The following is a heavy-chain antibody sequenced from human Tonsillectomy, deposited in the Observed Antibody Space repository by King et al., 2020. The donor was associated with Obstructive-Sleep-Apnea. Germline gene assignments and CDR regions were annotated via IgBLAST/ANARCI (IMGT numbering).Heavy chain of an antibody. V-gene: IGHV3-7*01. Sequence: EVQLVESGGGLVQPGGSLRLSCTVSGFTFRNYWMTWVRQAPGKGLEWVANIKQDGGERYYLDSVKGRFTISRNNAKNSLYLQMNSLRAEDTAGYYCARDRPRDDYGDLHEVYWGQGTLVTVSS. CDR3: ARDRPRDDYGDLHEVY. J-gene: IGHJ4*02. CDR1: GFTFRNYW. D-gene: IGHD4-17*01. CDR2: IKQDGGER.